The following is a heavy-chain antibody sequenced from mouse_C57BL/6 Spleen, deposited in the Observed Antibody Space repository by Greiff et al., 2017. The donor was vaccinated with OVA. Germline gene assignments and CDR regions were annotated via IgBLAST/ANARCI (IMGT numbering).Heavy chain of an antibody. V-gene: IGHV14-4*01. CDR1: VFTIKDYY. Sequence: VQLQQSGAELVRPGASVKLSCTASVFTIKDYYMHWVKQRPEQGLEWIGWIYPDNGNTEYASKFQGKATITADTSSNTVYLQISSLTSEDTAVYYCTNGYYEFAYWGQGTMVTVSA. D-gene: IGHD2-3*01. J-gene: IGHJ3*01. CDR3: TNGYYEFAY. CDR2: IYPDNGNT.